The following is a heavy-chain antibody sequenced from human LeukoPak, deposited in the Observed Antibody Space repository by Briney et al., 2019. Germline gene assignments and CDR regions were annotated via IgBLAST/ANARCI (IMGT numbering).Heavy chain of an antibody. CDR2: IYYSGST. J-gene: IGHJ4*02. CDR3: ARGRGYSYGYQRFDY. V-gene: IGHV4-59*12. D-gene: IGHD5-18*01. CDR1: GGSISSYY. Sequence: SETLSLTCTVSGGSISSYYWSWIRQPPGKGLEWIGYIYYSGSTNYNPSLKSRVTISVDTSKNQFSLKLRSVTAADTAVYYCARGRGYSYGYQRFDYWGQGTLVTVSS.